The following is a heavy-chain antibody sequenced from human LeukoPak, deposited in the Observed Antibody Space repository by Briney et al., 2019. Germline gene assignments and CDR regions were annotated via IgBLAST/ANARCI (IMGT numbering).Heavy chain of an antibody. Sequence: SETLSLTCTVSGASMDGYFWSWIRQPPGKGLEWIGFIYSGGDTSYSPSLRSRLTIAVDTSKSQFSLKLYSVTAADTAVYYCARVGGSGWYGKLDPWGQGTLVTVSS. CDR3: ARVGGSGWYGKLDP. D-gene: IGHD6-19*01. J-gene: IGHJ5*02. CDR2: IYSGGDT. CDR1: GASMDGYF. V-gene: IGHV4-4*09.